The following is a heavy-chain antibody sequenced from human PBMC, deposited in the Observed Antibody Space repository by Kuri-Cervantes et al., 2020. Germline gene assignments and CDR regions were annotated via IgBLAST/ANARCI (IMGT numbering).Heavy chain of an antibody. CDR1: GFTFSSYW. V-gene: IGHV3-7*01. CDR3: ARVEVTTNYYCYMDV. CDR2: IKQDGSEK. Sequence: GESLKISCAASGFTFSSYWMSWVRQAPGKGLEWVANIKQDGSEKYYVDSVKGRFTISRDNAKNSLYLQMNSLRAEDTAVYYCARVEVTTNYYCYMDVWGKGTTVTVSS. J-gene: IGHJ6*03. D-gene: IGHD4-17*01.